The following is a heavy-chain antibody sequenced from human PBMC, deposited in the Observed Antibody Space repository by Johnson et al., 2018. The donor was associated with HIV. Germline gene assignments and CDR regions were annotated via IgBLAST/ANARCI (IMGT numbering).Heavy chain of an antibody. CDR3: ARAPEVRGIDAFDI. D-gene: IGHD3-10*01. CDR2: ITSSGNNV. Sequence: QVQLVESGGGLVNPGGSLRLSCAASGFTFSDYYMSWIRQAPGKGLEWVSYITSSGNNVYYADSVKGRFTISRDNAKNSLYLQMNILTAEDTAVYYCARAPEVRGIDAFDIWGQGTMVTVS. J-gene: IGHJ3*02. CDR1: GFTFSDYY. V-gene: IGHV3-11*04.